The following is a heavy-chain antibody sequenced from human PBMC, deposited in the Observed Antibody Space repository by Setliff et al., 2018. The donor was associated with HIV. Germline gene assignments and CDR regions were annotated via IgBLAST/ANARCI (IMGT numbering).Heavy chain of an antibody. Sequence: GESLKISCATSGFTFDDYGMSWVRQAPGKGLEWVAGINWNGGSTSYADSVKGRFIISRDNAKNSLYLQMNSLRAEDTALYYCARDEGISGYYYDSAEYFQHWGQGTRVTVSS. CDR3: ARDEGISGYYYDSAEYFQH. D-gene: IGHD3-22*01. V-gene: IGHV3-20*04. CDR1: GFTFDDYG. CDR2: INWNGGST. J-gene: IGHJ1*01.